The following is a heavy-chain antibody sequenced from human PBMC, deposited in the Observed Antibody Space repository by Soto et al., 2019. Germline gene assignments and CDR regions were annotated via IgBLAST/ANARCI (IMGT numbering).Heavy chain of an antibody. Sequence: QVQLVESGGGVVQPGRSLTLSCAASGFTFSSYAMHWVRQAPGKGLEWVAVISYHGNNKYYADSVKGRFTISRDNSKNTLNLQVNSLKPEDTAVYYCAREQLVPSGDYYGMDVW. CDR2: ISYHGNNK. CDR3: AREQLVPSGDYYGMDV. J-gene: IGHJ6*01. V-gene: IGHV3-30-3*01. CDR1: GFTFSSYA. D-gene: IGHD6-6*01.